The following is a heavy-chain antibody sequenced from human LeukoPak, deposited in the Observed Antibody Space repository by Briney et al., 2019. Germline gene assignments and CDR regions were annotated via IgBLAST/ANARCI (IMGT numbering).Heavy chain of an antibody. Sequence: SETLSLTCAVYGGSFSGYYWSWIRQPPGKGLEWIGEINHSGSTNYNPSLKSRVTISVDTSKNQFSLKLSSVTAADTAVYYCARGRVQGYSYGYGSTKTPYYFDYWGQGTLVTVSS. D-gene: IGHD5-18*01. CDR1: GGSFSGYY. J-gene: IGHJ4*02. CDR2: INHSGST. CDR3: ARGRVQGYSYGYGSTKTPYYFDY. V-gene: IGHV4-34*01.